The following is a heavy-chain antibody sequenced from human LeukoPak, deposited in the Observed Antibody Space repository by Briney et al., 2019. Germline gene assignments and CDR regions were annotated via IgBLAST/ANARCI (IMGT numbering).Heavy chain of an antibody. J-gene: IGHJ4*02. D-gene: IGHD6-19*01. Sequence: SETLSLTCTVSGASISSGSYYWSWIRQPAGEGLEWIGRVYTSGSTNYNPSLKSRVNISLDTPKNQFSLKLISVTAADTAVYFCARLQWLSTPFFDYWGQGTLVTVSS. V-gene: IGHV4-61*02. CDR1: GASISSGSYY. CDR3: ARLQWLSTPFFDY. CDR2: VYTSGST.